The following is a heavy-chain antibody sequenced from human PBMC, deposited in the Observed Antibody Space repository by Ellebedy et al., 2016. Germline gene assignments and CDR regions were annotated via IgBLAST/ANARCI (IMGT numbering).Heavy chain of an antibody. CDR1: AYSISSDYS. V-gene: IGHV4-38-2*02. CDR2: MHHSATT. Sequence: SETLSLTCTVSAYSISSDYSWGWIRQPPGKGLEWIASMHHSATTFHNPSLKSRVTISLDTSKNRFSLNLYSVTAADTAVYYCARDPGSRFDPWGQGTLVTVSS. D-gene: IGHD3-10*01. CDR3: ARDPGSRFDP. J-gene: IGHJ5*02.